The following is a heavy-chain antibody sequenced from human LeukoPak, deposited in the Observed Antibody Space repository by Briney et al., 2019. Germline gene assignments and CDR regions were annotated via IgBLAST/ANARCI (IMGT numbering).Heavy chain of an antibody. V-gene: IGHV4-61*02. D-gene: IGHD1-14*01. J-gene: IGHJ5*02. CDR2: IYTSGST. Sequence: PSETLSLTCTVSGGSISSGSYYWSWIRQPAGKGLEWIGRIYTSGSTNYNPSLKSRVTISVDTSKNQFSLKLNYVTAADTAVYFCAKGRPEASAGLTWFDPWGQGTRVTVSS. CDR3: AKGRPEASAGLTWFDP. CDR1: GGSISSGSYY.